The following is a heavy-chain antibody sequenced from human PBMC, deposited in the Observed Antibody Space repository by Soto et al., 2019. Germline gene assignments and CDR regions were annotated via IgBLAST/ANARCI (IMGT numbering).Heavy chain of an antibody. CDR2: IHSSGST. CDR3: ARDQGVAAAGITWFDP. Sequence: SETLSLTCTVSGASMNSYHWSWIRQPAGKGLEWIGHIHSSGSTNYNPSLKSRVTMSVDTSKNQFSLRPMSLTAADTAVYYCARDQGVAAAGITWFDPWGQGSLVTVSS. V-gene: IGHV4-4*07. CDR1: GASMNSYH. D-gene: IGHD6-13*01. J-gene: IGHJ5*02.